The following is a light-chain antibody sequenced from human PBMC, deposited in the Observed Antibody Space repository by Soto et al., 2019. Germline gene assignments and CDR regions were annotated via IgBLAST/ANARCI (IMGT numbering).Light chain of an antibody. Sequence: DIQMTQTPSSLSASVGDRVTITCRASQSISSYLNWYQQKPGKAPKVLLYAASTLQSGVPSRFSGSGAGTDFTLTSSSLQPEDFATYFCQQIYTTPFTFGPGTKVDIK. CDR2: AAS. J-gene: IGKJ3*01. CDR3: QQIYTTPFT. CDR1: QSISSY. V-gene: IGKV1-39*01.